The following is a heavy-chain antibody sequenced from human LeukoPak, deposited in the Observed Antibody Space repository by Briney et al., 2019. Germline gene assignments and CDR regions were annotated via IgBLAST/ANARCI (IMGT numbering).Heavy chain of an antibody. J-gene: IGHJ4*02. Sequence: PSETLSLTCTVSGGSISSYYWNWIRQPPGKGLEWIGSIYYSGSTYYNPSLKSRVTISVDTSKNQFSLKLSSVTAADTAVYYCARVGTGNFDYWGQGTLVTVSS. CDR2: IYYSGST. V-gene: IGHV4-59*12. CDR1: GGSISSYY. D-gene: IGHD1-1*01. CDR3: ARVGTGNFDY.